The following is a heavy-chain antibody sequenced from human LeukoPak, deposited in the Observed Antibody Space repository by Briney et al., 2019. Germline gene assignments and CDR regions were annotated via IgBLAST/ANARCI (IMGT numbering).Heavy chain of an antibody. D-gene: IGHD1-1*01. CDR2: IYYSGST. CDR3: AKSNDPYYYYMDV. CDR1: GGSISSYY. Sequence: SETLSLTCTVSGGSISSYYWSWIRQPPGKGLEWIGYIYYSGSTNYNPSLKSRVTISVDTSKNQFSLKLSSVTAADTAVYYCAKSNDPYYYYMDVWGKGTTVTVSS. J-gene: IGHJ6*03. V-gene: IGHV4-59*01.